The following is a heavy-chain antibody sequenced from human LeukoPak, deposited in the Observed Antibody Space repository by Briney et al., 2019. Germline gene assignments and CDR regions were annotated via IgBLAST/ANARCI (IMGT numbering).Heavy chain of an antibody. J-gene: IGHJ5*02. CDR3: AREPASSGWFDP. CDR1: GFTFNSYA. Sequence: GGSLRLSCAASGFTFNSYAMGWVRQAPGKGLEWVSAISGTGGRTYYADSAKGRFTISRDNSKNTLYLQMNSLRAEDTALYYCAREPASSGWFDPWGQGTLVAVSS. V-gene: IGHV3-23*01. CDR2: ISGTGGRT. D-gene: IGHD6-19*01.